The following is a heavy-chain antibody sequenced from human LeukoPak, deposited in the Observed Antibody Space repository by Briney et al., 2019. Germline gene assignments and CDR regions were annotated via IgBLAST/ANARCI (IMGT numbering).Heavy chain of an antibody. J-gene: IGHJ4*02. V-gene: IGHV4-30-4*01. CDR1: GGSSRSGDYF. CDR2: IHYSGNT. Sequence: MSSETLSLTCAVSGGSSRSGDYFWSWIRQPPGKGLEWVGHIHYSGNTYYNPSLKSRVSISVDTSKNQFSLKLSSVTAADTAVYYCARENNDYGGKKAFDYWGQGTLVTVSS. CDR3: ARENNDYGGKKAFDY. D-gene: IGHD4-23*01.